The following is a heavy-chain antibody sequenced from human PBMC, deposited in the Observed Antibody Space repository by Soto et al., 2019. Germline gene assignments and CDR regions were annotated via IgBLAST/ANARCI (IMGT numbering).Heavy chain of an antibody. CDR1: GYSFTSYW. CDR3: ARHIIGGGYYYYMDV. D-gene: IGHD3-10*01. J-gene: IGHJ6*03. V-gene: IGHV5-51*01. CDR2: IYPGDSDT. Sequence: GESLKISCKGSGYSFTSYWIGWVRQMPGKGLEWMGLIYPGDSDTRYSPSFQGQVTISADKSISTAYLQWSSLKASDTAIYYCARHIIGGGYYYYMDVWGKGTTVTVSS.